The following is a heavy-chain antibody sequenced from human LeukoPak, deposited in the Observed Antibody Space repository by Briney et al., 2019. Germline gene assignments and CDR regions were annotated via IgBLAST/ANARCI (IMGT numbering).Heavy chain of an antibody. D-gene: IGHD4-17*01. Sequence: GSLRISCSASGFPFRSYWMHWVPQAPGKGVGGGSAICGSGGSTYYADSVKGRFTISRDNSKNTLYLQMNSLRAEDTAVYYCAKLPHHDYGDYEDYFDYWGQGTLVTVSS. CDR2: ICGSGGST. CDR3: AKLPHHDYGDYEDYFDY. V-gene: IGHV3-23*01. J-gene: IGHJ4*02. CDR1: GFPFRSYW.